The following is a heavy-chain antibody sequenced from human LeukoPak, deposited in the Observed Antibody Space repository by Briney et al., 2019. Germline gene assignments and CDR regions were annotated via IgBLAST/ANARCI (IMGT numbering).Heavy chain of an antibody. CDR3: ARDRGSGSYYYYYGMDV. Sequence: VASVEVSCKASGYTFTGYYMHWVRQAPGQGLEWMGWINPNSGGTSYAQKFQGWVTMTRDTSISTAYMELSGLRSDDTAVYYCARDRGSGSYYYYYGMDVWGQGTTVTVSS. CDR2: INPNSGGT. V-gene: IGHV1-2*04. CDR1: GYTFTGYY. J-gene: IGHJ6*02. D-gene: IGHD3-10*01.